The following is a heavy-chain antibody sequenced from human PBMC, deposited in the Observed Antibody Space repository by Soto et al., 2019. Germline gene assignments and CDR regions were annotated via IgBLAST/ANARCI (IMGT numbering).Heavy chain of an antibody. Sequence: QVQLVQSGAEVKKPGASVKVSCKVSGYTLTELSMHWVRQAPGKGLGWMGGFEPEDGETIYAQKFQVRVTMTEDTATDTAYMELSSLRSEDTAVYYCATGAESVAGIDFDYWGQGTLVTVSS. V-gene: IGHV1-24*01. CDR3: ATGAESVAGIDFDY. CDR2: FEPEDGET. CDR1: GYTLTELS. J-gene: IGHJ4*02. D-gene: IGHD6-19*01.